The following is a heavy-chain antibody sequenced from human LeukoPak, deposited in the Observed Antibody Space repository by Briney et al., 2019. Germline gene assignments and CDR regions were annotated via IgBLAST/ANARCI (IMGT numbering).Heavy chain of an antibody. CDR2: VYYSGST. D-gene: IGHD1-1*01. CDR3: ERDGAVQHLAPYYYYYYMDV. J-gene: IGHJ6*03. CDR1: GGSINIYY. V-gene: IGHV4-59*01. Sequence: SETLSLTCTVSGGSINIYYWTWIRQPPGKGLECIGYVYYSGSTDYNASLKSRVTILLDTSKGQVSLKLSSVTDADTAVYYCERDGAVQHLAPYYYYYYMDVWGKGTTVTVSS.